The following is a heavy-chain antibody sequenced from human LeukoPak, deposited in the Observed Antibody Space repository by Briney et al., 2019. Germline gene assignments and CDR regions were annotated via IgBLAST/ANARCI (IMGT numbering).Heavy chain of an antibody. CDR3: AKDVTMVPIY. Sequence: GGSLRLSCAASGFTFSSYSMNWVRQAPGKGLEWVSSISSSSSYIYYADSVKGRFTISRDNSKNTLYLQMNSLRAEDTAVYYCAKDVTMVPIYWGQGTTVTVSS. D-gene: IGHD3-10*01. CDR2: ISSSSSYI. V-gene: IGHV3-21*04. CDR1: GFTFSSYS. J-gene: IGHJ6*02.